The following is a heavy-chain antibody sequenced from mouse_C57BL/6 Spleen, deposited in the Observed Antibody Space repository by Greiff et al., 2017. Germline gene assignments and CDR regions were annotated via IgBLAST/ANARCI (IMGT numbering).Heavy chain of an antibody. D-gene: IGHD6-1*01. CDR1: VYTFTSYW. V-gene: IGHV1-72*01. Sequence: QVQLQQPRAELVKPGASVKLSCKASVYTFTSYWMHWVKQRPGRGLEWIGRIDPNSGGTKYNEKFKSKATLTVDKPSSTAYMQLSSLTSEDSADYECARVCGSYAMDYWRQGASVTVSA. CDR3: ARVCGSYAMDY. J-gene: IGHJ4*01. CDR2: IDPNSGGT.